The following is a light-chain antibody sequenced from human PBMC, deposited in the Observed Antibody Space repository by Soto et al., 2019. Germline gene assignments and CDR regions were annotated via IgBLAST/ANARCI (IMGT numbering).Light chain of an antibody. Sequence: EIVMTQSPATLSVSPGERATLSCWASQSVGSNLAWYQQKPGQAPRLLIYGASTRATGIPARFSGSGSGTELTLTISSLQSEDFAVYYCQQYNNWPLTFGGGTKVEIK. CDR2: GAS. CDR1: QSVGSN. J-gene: IGKJ4*01. CDR3: QQYNNWPLT. V-gene: IGKV3-15*01.